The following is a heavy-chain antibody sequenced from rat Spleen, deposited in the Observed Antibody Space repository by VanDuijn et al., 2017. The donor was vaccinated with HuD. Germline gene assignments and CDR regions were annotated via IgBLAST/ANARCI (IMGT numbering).Heavy chain of an antibody. CDR2: ISTSGGRT. V-gene: IGHV5-46*01. J-gene: IGHJ1*01. Sequence: EVQLVESGGGLVQPGRSMKLSCAASGFTFSSFPMAWVRQAPTKGLEWVATISTSGGRTYYRDSVKGRFTISRDNAKSTLYLQMNSLRSEDTATYYCTRASTTRYYWYFDFWGPGTMVTVSS. D-gene: IGHD1-5*01. CDR1: GFTFSSFP. CDR3: TRASTTRYYWYFDF.